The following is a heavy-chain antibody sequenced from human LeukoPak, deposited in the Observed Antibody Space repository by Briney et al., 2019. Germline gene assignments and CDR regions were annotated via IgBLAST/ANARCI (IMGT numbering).Heavy chain of an antibody. Sequence: GASVKVSCKASGGTFTSYTISWVRQAPGQGLEWMGRIIPILGIANSAQKFQGRVTITADKSTSTAYMELSSLRSEDTAVYYCARSGYCSSTSCYRSYYYYYMDVWGKGTTVTVSS. CDR3: ARSGYCSSTSCYRSYYYYYMDV. CDR1: GGTFTSYT. CDR2: IIPILGIA. J-gene: IGHJ6*03. V-gene: IGHV1-69*02. D-gene: IGHD2-2*01.